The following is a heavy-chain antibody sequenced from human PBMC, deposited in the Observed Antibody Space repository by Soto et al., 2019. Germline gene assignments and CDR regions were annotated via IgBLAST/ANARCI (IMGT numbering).Heavy chain of an antibody. CDR2: ISAYNGNT. J-gene: IGHJ4*02. CDR3: ASEAGYSSGWYYFDY. Sequence: ASVKVSCKASGYTFTSYGINWVRQAPGQGLEWMGWISAYNGNTNYAQKLQGRFTMTTDTSTSTAYMELRSLRSDDTAVYYCASEAGYSSGWYYFDYWGQGTLVTVSS. D-gene: IGHD6-19*01. CDR1: GYTFTSYG. V-gene: IGHV1-18*01.